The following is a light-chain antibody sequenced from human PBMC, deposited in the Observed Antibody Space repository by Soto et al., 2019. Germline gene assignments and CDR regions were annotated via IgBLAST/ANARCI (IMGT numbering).Light chain of an antibody. CDR2: YNS. J-gene: IGLJ1*01. CDR3: QSYDTTLSYV. CDR1: SSALGSYRL. V-gene: IGLV2-14*02. Sequence: QSVLTQPASVSGSPGQSITISCTGSSSALGSYRLVSWYQHHPGKAPKLLISYNSNRPSGVPDRFSGSKSGTSASLVITGLQAEDEADYYCQSYDTTLSYVFGSGTKVTVL.